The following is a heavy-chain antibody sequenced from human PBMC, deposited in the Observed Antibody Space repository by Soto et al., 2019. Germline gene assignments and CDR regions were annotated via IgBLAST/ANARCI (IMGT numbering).Heavy chain of an antibody. CDR1: GYTFTSYG. J-gene: IGHJ6*02. V-gene: IGHV1-18*01. D-gene: IGHD1-26*01. CDR2: ISAYNGNT. CDR3: ARDVPILTESGSYSLYYYGMDV. Sequence: ASVKVSCKASGYTFTSYGISWVRQAPGQGLEWMGWISAYNGNTNYAQKLQGRVTMTTDTSTSTAYMELRSLRSDDTAVYYCARDVPILTESGSYSLYYYGMDVWGQGTTVTVSS.